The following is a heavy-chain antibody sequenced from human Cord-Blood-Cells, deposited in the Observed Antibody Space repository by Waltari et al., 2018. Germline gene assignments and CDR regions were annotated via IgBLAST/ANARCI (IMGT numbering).Heavy chain of an antibody. J-gene: IGHJ6*02. D-gene: IGHD3-22*01. CDR2: INHSGST. V-gene: IGHV4-34*01. Sequence: QVQLQQWGAGLLKPSETLSLTCAVYGGSFSGYYWSWIRQPPGKGLEWIGEINHSGSTNYNPSLKSRVTISVDTSKNQFSLKLSSVTAADTAVCYCATLIADYYYYGMDVWGQGTTVTVSS. CDR3: ATLIADYYYYGMDV. CDR1: GGSFSGYY.